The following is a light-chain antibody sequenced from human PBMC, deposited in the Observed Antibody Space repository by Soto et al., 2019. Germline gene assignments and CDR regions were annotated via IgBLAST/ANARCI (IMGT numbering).Light chain of an antibody. CDR1: QSVNIF. CDR3: QHRRT. V-gene: IGKV3-11*01. CDR2: DAS. J-gene: IGKJ1*01. Sequence: EIVLTQSPATLSLSPGERATLSCRASQSVNIFLAWYQQKPGQAPRLLIHDASNRATGIPARFSGGGSGTDFALTISSLEPEDFAVYYCQHRRTFGQGTRVEIK.